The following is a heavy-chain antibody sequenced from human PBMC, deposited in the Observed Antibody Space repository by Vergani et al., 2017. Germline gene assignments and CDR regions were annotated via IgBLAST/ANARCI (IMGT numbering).Heavy chain of an antibody. V-gene: IGHV3-48*04. Sequence: EVQLVESGGGLVQPGGSLRLSCAASGFTFRSYSMNWVRPAPGKGLEWVSYISSSSSTIYYADSVKGRFTFSRDNAKNSLYLQMNSLRAEDTAVYYCARFPLTYYYGSGAGGGFDPWGQGTLVTVSS. D-gene: IGHD3-10*01. CDR3: ARFPLTYYYGSGAGGGFDP. CDR1: GFTFRSYS. CDR2: ISSSSSTI. J-gene: IGHJ5*02.